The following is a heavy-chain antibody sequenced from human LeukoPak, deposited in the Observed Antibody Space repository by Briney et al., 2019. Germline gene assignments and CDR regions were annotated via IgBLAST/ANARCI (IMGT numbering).Heavy chain of an antibody. Sequence: GESLKISCKGSGYSFTSYWIAWVRQMPGKGLEWMGIIYPGDSDTRHSPSFQDQVTISADKSISTAYLQWSSLKASDTAMYYCARPGGENSGAFDIWGQGTMVTVSS. V-gene: IGHV5-51*01. CDR3: ARPGGENSGAFDI. D-gene: IGHD3-10*01. CDR2: IYPGDSDT. J-gene: IGHJ3*02. CDR1: GYSFTSYW.